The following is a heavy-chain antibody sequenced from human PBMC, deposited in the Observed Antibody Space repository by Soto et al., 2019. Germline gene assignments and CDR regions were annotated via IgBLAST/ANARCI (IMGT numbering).Heavy chain of an antibody. CDR3: AQEHRSWSYGY. CDR2: ISYDGSNK. CDR1: GFTFSSYG. V-gene: IGHV3-30*18. J-gene: IGHJ4*02. Sequence: QVQLVESGGGVVQPGRSLRLSCAASGFTFSSYGMHWVLQAPGKGLEWVAVISYDGSNKYYADSVKGRFTISRDNSKNTLYLQMNSLRAEDTAVYYCAQEHRSWSYGYWGQGTLVTVSS. D-gene: IGHD1-26*01.